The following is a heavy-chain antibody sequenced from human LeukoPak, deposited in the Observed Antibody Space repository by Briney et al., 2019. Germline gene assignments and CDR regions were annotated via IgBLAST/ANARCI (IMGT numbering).Heavy chain of an antibody. Sequence: PSETLSLTCTVSGGSISSYYWSWIRQPPGKGLEWIGYIYYSGSTNYNPSLKSRVTISVDTSKNQFSLKLSSVTAADSSSYDYWYFDLWGRGTLVTVSS. D-gene: IGHD6-13*01. CDR3: WYFDL. J-gene: IGHJ2*01. CDR2: IYYSGST. V-gene: IGHV4-59*01. CDR1: GGSISSYY.